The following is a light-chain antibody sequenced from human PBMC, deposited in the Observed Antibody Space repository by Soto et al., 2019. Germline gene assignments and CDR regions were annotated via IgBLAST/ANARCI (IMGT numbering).Light chain of an antibody. CDR3: VAWDDNLSARV. J-gene: IGLJ3*02. V-gene: IGLV1-47*01. CDR2: MNN. CDR1: RSNIGNSI. Sequence: QSVLTQPPSLSGTPGQTVTISCFGSRSNIGNSIVHWYQQLPGTAPKHLIYMNNQRPSGVPDRFSGSKSGTSASLVITALRSEDEADYYCVAWDDNLSARVFGGGTKVTVL.